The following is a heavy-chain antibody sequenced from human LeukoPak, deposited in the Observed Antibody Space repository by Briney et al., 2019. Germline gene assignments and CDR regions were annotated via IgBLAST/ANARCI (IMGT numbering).Heavy chain of an antibody. D-gene: IGHD2-15*01. Sequence: SETLSLTCSVSTDSTNTYYWSWIRQSPGKGLEWIGHIYHSGSTDYKPSFKNRVTISIDMSRKEFPLKLASVTVADTAMYYCVRLRWELLAPYFDHWGQGAFVIVSS. CDR2: IYHSGST. J-gene: IGHJ4*02. CDR1: TDSTNTYY. V-gene: IGHV4-59*01. CDR3: VRLRWELLAPYFDH.